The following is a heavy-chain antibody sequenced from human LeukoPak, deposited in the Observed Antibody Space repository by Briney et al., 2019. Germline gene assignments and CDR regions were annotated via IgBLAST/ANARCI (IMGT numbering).Heavy chain of an antibody. CDR3: ARPAVAGRGGYFDY. J-gene: IGHJ4*02. CDR1: GFTFSSYE. CDR2: ISSSGSSI. D-gene: IGHD6-19*01. Sequence: GGSLRLSCAASGFTFSSYEMNWVRQAPGKGLEWVSYISSSGSSIYYADSVKGRFTISRDNAKNSVYLQMNSLRAEDTAVYYCARPAVAGRGGYFDYWGQGTLVTVSS. V-gene: IGHV3-48*03.